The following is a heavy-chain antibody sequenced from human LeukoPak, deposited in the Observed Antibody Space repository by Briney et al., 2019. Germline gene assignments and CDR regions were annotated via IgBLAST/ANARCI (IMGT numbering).Heavy chain of an antibody. CDR2: INPSGGST. D-gene: IGHD2-2*01. CDR1: GYTFTSYY. J-gene: IGHJ4*02. CDR3: ARGGLGYCSSTSCSIDY. V-gene: IGHV1-46*01. Sequence: ASVKVSCKASGYTFTSYYMHWVRQAPGQGLEWMGIINPSGGSTSYAQKFQGRVTMTRDTSTSTVYMELSSLRSEDTAVYYCARGGLGYCSSTSCSIDYWGQGTLVTVSS.